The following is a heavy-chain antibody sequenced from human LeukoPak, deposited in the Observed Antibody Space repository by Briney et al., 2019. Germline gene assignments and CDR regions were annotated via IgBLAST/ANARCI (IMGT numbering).Heavy chain of an antibody. CDR1: GGSISSSSYY. CDR3: ARNTLRRGWFDP. CDR2: IYYSGST. V-gene: IGHV4-39*01. Sequence: PSETLSLTCTVSGGSISSSSYYWGWIRQPPGKGLEWIGSIYYSGSTYYNTSLKSRVTISVDTSKNQFSLKLSSVTAADTAVYYCARNTLRRGWFDPWGQGTLVTVSS. J-gene: IGHJ5*02. D-gene: IGHD1-14*01.